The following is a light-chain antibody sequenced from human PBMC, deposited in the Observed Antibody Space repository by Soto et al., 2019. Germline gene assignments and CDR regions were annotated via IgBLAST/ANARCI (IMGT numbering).Light chain of an antibody. CDR2: EVS. CDR3: TSYTNSGTVV. V-gene: IGLV2-14*01. J-gene: IGLJ2*01. CDR1: SSDVGGYNY. Sequence: QSVLTQPVSVSGSPGQSITISCTGNSSDVGGYNYVSWYQQHPGKVPRLMIYEVSNRPSGVSNRFSGSKSGNTASLTISGLQAEDDADYYCTSYTNSGTVVFGGGTKLTVL.